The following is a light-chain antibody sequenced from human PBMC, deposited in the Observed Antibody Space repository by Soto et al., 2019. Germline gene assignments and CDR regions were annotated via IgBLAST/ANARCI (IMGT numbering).Light chain of an antibody. CDR1: SSDVGGYNY. CDR2: DVS. CDR3: QSYDSSLSTYV. V-gene: IGLV2-14*03. J-gene: IGLJ1*01. Sequence: QSALTQPASVSGSPGQSITISCTGTSSDVGGYNYVSWYQQHPGKAPKLIIYDVSYRPSGVSNRFSGSKSGNTASLTISGLQAEDEADYYCQSYDSSLSTYVFGTGTKVTVL.